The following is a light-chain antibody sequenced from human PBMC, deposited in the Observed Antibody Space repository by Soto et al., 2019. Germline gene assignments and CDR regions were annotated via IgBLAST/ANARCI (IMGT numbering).Light chain of an antibody. V-gene: IGLV2-14*03. CDR1: HNDIGTYDY. J-gene: IGLJ1*01. CDR3: SSFTSNRIYV. Sequence: QSALTQPASVSGSPGQSITISCTGNHNDIGTYDYVSWYQQHPGRAPRLLIHGVTTRPSGISGRFSASKSGLTASLTISDLHPEDEADYYCSSFTSNRIYVFGPGTKVTVL. CDR2: GVT.